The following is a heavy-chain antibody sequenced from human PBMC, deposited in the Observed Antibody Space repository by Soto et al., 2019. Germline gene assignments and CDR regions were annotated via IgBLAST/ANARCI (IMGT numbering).Heavy chain of an antibody. CDR1: GGTFSSYA. J-gene: IGHJ4*02. CDR2: IIPIFGTA. CDR3: ARAKGNYYDSSGYYYPSDY. V-gene: IGHV1-69*01. Sequence: QVQLVQSGAEVTKPGSSVKVSCKASGGTFSSYAISWVRQAPGQGLEWMGGIIPIFGTANYAQKFQGRVTITADESTSTAYMELSSLRSEDTAVYYCARAKGNYYDSSGYYYPSDYWGQGTLVTVSS. D-gene: IGHD3-22*01.